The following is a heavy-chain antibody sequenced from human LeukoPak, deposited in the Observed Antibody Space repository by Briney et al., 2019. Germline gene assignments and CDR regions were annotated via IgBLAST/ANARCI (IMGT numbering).Heavy chain of an antibody. D-gene: IGHD1-26*01. CDR2: IYYSGST. J-gene: IGHJ4*02. V-gene: IGHV4-59*08. CDR3: ARYSGSSLGFDY. CDR1: GGSISSQY. Sequence: PSETLSLTCTVSGGSISSQYWSWIRQPPGKGLEWIGYIYYSGSTNYNPSLKSRVTISVDTSKNQFSLKLSSVTAADTAVYYCARYSGSSLGFDYWGQGNLVTVSS.